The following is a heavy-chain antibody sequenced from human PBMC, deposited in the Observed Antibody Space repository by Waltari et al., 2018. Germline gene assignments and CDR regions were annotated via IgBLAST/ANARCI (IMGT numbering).Heavy chain of an antibody. Sequence: EVQLVESGGGLVQPGRSLKLSCAASGFTFVDYAMHWAGQAPGKGVEWVSGISWNMGSRGYADSVKGRFTISRDNAKNSLYLQMNSLRAEDMALYYCAKDRDSSSIPGAFDIWGQGTMVTVSS. CDR1: GFTFVDYA. CDR2: ISWNMGSR. CDR3: AKDRDSSSIPGAFDI. V-gene: IGHV3-9*03. D-gene: IGHD6-6*01. J-gene: IGHJ3*02.